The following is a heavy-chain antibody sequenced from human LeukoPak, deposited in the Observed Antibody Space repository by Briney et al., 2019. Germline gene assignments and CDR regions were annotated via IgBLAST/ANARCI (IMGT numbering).Heavy chain of an antibody. J-gene: IGHJ4*02. D-gene: IGHD2-2*01. CDR1: GGSISSYY. Sequence: SETLSLTCTVSGGSISSYYWSWIRQPPGKGLEWIGYIYYSGSTNYNPSLKSRVTILVDTSKNQFSLKLSSVTAADTAVYYCARDPGYCSSTSCYDNSGYDLWGQGTLVTVSS. CDR3: ARDPGYCSSTSCYDNSGYDL. V-gene: IGHV4-59*01. CDR2: IYYSGST.